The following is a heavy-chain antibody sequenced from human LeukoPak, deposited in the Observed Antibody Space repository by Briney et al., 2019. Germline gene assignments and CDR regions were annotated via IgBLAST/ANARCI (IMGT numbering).Heavy chain of an antibody. Sequence: GGSLRLSCAASGFIFSNYWMTWVRQAPGKGLEWVANIKQNGREKYYVDSVKGRFTISRDNAKNSLYLQMNSLRAEDTAVYYCARDQFKQLVTRLDYWGQGTLVTVSS. J-gene: IGHJ4*02. CDR1: GFIFSNYW. D-gene: IGHD6-13*01. CDR3: ARDQFKQLVTRLDY. V-gene: IGHV3-7*01. CDR2: IKQNGREK.